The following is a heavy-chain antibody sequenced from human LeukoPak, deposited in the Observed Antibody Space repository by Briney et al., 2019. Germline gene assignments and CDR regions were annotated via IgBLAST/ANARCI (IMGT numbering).Heavy chain of an antibody. Sequence: WASVKASCKASGGTFSSYAISWVRQAPGQGLEWMGGIIPIFGTANYAQKFQGRVTITTDESTSTAYMELSSLRSEDTAVYYCARGQREVRPPHYHYYYYMDVWGKGTTVTVS. J-gene: IGHJ6*03. CDR3: ARGQREVRPPHYHYYYYMDV. CDR2: IIPIFGTA. CDR1: GGTFSSYA. D-gene: IGHD3-10*01. V-gene: IGHV1-69*05.